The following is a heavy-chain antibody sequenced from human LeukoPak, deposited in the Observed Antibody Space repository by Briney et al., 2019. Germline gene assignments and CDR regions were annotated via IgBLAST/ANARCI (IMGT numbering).Heavy chain of an antibody. CDR3: ARHYTRDAFDI. J-gene: IGHJ3*02. V-gene: IGHV1-46*01. D-gene: IGHD4-11*01. Sequence: ASVKVSCKASRYTFTSYYMHWVRQAPGQGLEWMGIINPSGGSTSYAQKFQGRVTMARDTSTSTVYMELSSLRSEDTAVYYCARHYTRDAFDIWGQGTMVTVSS. CDR2: INPSGGST. CDR1: RYTFTSYY.